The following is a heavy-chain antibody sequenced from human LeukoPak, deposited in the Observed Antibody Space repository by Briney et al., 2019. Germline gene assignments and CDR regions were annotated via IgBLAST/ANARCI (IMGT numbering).Heavy chain of an antibody. CDR1: GFTFSSYW. D-gene: IGHD6-19*01. CDR3: ARLRAGDYFDY. V-gene: IGHV3-7*04. CDR2: IKEDGSEK. Sequence: GGSLRLSCAASGFTFSSYWMSWVRQAPGKGLEWVANIKEDGSEKYYVDPVKGRLTISRDTAKSSLYLQMNSLRAKDTAVYYCARLRAGDYFDYWGQGTLVTVSS. J-gene: IGHJ4*02.